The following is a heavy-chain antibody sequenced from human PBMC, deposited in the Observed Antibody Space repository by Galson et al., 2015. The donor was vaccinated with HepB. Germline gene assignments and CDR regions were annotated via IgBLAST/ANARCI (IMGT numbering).Heavy chain of an antibody. CDR2: ISYDGSKK. CDR3: AKERWRGAEN. V-gene: IGHV3-30*18. D-gene: IGHD3-16*01. Sequence: SLRLSCADSGFTFSSYGMHWVRQAPGKGLEGVAVISYDGSKKDYAASVKGRFSISRDNAKNTLYLQMNSLRAEDTAVYYFAKERWRGAENWGQGTLVTVSS. J-gene: IGHJ4*02. CDR1: GFTFSSYG.